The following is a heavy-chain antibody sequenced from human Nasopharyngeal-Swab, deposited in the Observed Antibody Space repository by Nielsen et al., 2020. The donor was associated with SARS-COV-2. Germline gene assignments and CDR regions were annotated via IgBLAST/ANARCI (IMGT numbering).Heavy chain of an antibody. CDR2: IYYSGST. V-gene: IGHV4-39*01. J-gene: IGHJ2*01. Sequence: SETLSLTCTVSGGSISSSSYYWGWIRQPPGKGLEWIGSIYYSGSTYYNPSLKSRVTISVDTSKNQFSLKPSSVTAADTAVYYCASSALRYFDWLTGWYFDLWGRGTLVTVSS. CDR3: ASSALRYFDWLTGWYFDL. CDR1: GGSISSSSYY. D-gene: IGHD3-9*01.